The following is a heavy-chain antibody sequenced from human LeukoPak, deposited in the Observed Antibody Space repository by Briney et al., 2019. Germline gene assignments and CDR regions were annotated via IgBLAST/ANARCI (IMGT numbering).Heavy chain of an antibody. J-gene: IGHJ4*02. V-gene: IGHV3-30*04. Sequence: GRSLRLSCAASGFTFSSYAMHWVRQAPGKGMEWVAVISYDGNYIYYADSVKGRFTISRDNSKNTLYLQVNRLRAEEPSVYYCGRPVRVDKISYPGYFATWGQGTLCTVS. CDR2: ISYDGNYI. CDR3: GRPVRVDKISYPGYFAT. D-gene: IGHD3-9*01. CDR1: GFTFSSYA.